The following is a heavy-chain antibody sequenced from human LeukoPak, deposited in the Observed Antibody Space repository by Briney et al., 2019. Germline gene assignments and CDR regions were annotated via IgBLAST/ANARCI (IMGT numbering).Heavy chain of an antibody. CDR3: ARGPWAVAGSQYFDY. V-gene: IGHV3-21*01. CDR2: ISSSSSYI. D-gene: IGHD6-19*01. J-gene: IGHJ4*02. CDR1: GFTFSSYS. Sequence: GGSLRLSCAASGFTFSSYSMNWVRQAPGKGLEWVSSISSSSSYIYYADSVKGRFTISRDNAKNSLYLQMNSLRAEDTAVYYCARGPWAVAGSQYFDYWGQGTLVTASS.